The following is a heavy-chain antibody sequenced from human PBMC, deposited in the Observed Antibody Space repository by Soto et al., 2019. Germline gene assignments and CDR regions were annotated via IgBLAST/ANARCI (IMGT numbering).Heavy chain of an antibody. CDR3: AKVSTATDAFDI. J-gene: IGHJ3*02. Sequence: EVQLLESGGGLVQPGGSLRLSCAASGFTFSSYAMSWVRQAPGKGLEWVSAISGSGGSTYYADSVMGRFTISRDNSKNTLYLQMNSLRAEDTAVYYCAKVSTATDAFDIWGQGRMVTVTS. D-gene: IGHD5-18*01. CDR1: GFTFSSYA. V-gene: IGHV3-23*01. CDR2: ISGSGGST.